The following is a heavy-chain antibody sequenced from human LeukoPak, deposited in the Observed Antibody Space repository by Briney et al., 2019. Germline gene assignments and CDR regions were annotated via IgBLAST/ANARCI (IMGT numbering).Heavy chain of an antibody. CDR2: IKIDGTEK. CDR3: ARRVVGGTDYFDY. Sequence: PGGSLRLSCAASGFAFGTYWMTWVRQAPGKGLAWVANIKIDGTEKRYADSVKGRFTISRDNAKNSLYLQMSSLRAEDTAVYYCARRVVGGTDYFDYWGQGTLVTVSS. CDR1: GFAFGTYW. J-gene: IGHJ4*02. V-gene: IGHV3-7*01. D-gene: IGHD1-26*01.